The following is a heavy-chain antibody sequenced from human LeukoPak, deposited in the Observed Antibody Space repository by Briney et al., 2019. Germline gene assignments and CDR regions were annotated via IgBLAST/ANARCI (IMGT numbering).Heavy chain of an antibody. CDR1: GFTFSSYW. CDR3: ARVGYCSSTSCHGFED. CDR2: IKQDGNEK. D-gene: IGHD2-2*01. Sequence: SGGSLRLSCAASGFTFSSYWMSWVRQAPGKGLEWVANIKQDGNEKYYVDSVKGRFTISRDNAKNSLYLQMNSLRAEDTAVYYCARVGYCSSTSCHGFEDWGQGTLVTVSS. J-gene: IGHJ4*02. V-gene: IGHV3-7*01.